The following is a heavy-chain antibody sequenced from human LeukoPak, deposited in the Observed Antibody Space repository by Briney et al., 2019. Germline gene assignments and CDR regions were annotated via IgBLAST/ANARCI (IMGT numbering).Heavy chain of an antibody. J-gene: IGHJ5*02. CDR1: GGSVSSSIYY. Sequence: PSETLSLTCTVSGGSVSSSIYYWGWIRQPPGKGLEWIGYIHYSGSTNYNPSLKSRVTISVDTSKNQFSLKLSSVTAADTAVYYCARRPRAAGTSPWFDPWGQGTLVTVSS. CDR3: ARRPRAAGTSPWFDP. CDR2: IHYSGST. V-gene: IGHV4-61*05. D-gene: IGHD6-13*01.